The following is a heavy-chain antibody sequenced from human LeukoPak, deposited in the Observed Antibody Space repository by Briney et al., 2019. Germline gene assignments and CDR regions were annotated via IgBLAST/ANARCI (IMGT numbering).Heavy chain of an antibody. CDR2: IKQFQSEK. CDR1: GFTFSCYW. D-gene: IGHD1-14*01. J-gene: IGHJ4*02. CDR3: ARNHRRLDY. Sequence: PGGSLRHSCSASGFTFSCYWMSWVRQPPAKGLQVVANIKQFQSEKYYVDSVKGRFTISRDNANNSLYLQLNCPRAEDKAVYYCARNHRRLDYWGQGTLVTVSS. V-gene: IGHV3-7*01.